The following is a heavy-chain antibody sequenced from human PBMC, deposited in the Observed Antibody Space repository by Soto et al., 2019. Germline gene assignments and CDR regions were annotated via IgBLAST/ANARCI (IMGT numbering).Heavy chain of an antibody. CDR3: ARDLYCTNGVCYTDWFDP. V-gene: IGHV1-69*13. J-gene: IGHJ5*02. CDR1: GGTFSSYA. CDR2: IIPIFGTA. D-gene: IGHD2-8*01. Sequence: SVKVSCKASGGTFSSYAISWVRQAPGQGLEWMGGIIPIFGTANYAQKFQGRVTITADESTSTAYMELSSLRSEDTAVYYCARDLYCTNGVCYTDWFDPWGQGTLVTVSS.